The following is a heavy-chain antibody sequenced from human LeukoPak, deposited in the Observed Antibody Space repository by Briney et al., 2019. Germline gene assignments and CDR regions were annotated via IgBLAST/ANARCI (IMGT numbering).Heavy chain of an antibody. CDR2: IWYDGSNK. V-gene: IGHV3-33*01. CDR3: AREGKDYYDSSGYKDAFDI. CDR1: GFTFSSYG. J-gene: IGHJ3*02. D-gene: IGHD3-22*01. Sequence: PGGSLRLSCAASGFTFSSYGMHWVRQAPGKGLGWVAVIWYDGSNKYYADSVKGRFTISRDNSKNTLYLQMNSLRAEDTAVYYCAREGKDYYDSSGYKDAFDIWGQGTMVTVSS.